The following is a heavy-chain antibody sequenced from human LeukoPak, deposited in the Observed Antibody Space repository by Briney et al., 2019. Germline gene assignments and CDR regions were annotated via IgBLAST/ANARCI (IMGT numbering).Heavy chain of an antibody. CDR2: INPSGGST. V-gene: IGHV1-46*01. J-gene: IGHJ4*02. CDR3: AGSQGAIYYFDY. CDR1: GYTFTSYY. D-gene: IGHD2-2*01. Sequence: ASVKVSCKASGYTFTSYYMHWVRQAPGQGLEWMGIINPSGGSTSYAQKFQGRVTVTRDMSTSTVYMEPSSLRSEDTAVYYCAGSQGAIYYFDYWGQGTLVTVSS.